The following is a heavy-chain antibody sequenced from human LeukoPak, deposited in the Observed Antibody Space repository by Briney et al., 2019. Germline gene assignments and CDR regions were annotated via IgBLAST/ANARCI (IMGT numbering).Heavy chain of an antibody. J-gene: IGHJ5*02. D-gene: IGHD3-10*01. CDR3: ARDVHYYGSGSYIDWFDP. V-gene: IGHV4-38-2*02. CDR2: IYHSGST. CDR1: GYSISSGYH. Sequence: PSETLSLTCTVSGYSISSGYHWGWIRPPPGKGLEWIGSIYHSGSTYYNPSLKSRVTISVDTSKNQFSLKLSSVTAADTAVYYCARDVHYYGSGSYIDWFDPWGQGTLVTVSS.